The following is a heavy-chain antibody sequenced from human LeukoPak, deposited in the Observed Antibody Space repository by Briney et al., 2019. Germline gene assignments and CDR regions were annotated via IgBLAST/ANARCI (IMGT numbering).Heavy chain of an antibody. CDR2: IKSKTDGGAT. CDR3: TTRSGWSDFDY. J-gene: IGHJ4*02. D-gene: IGHD6-19*01. Sequence: GGSLRRSCAASGFIFSNAWMNRVRQAPGKGLEWVGRIKSKTDGGATDYAAPVKGRFTISRDDSKNTLSLEMNSLKTEDTAVYYCTTRSGWSDFDYWGQGILVTVSS. V-gene: IGHV3-15*07. CDR1: GFIFSNAW.